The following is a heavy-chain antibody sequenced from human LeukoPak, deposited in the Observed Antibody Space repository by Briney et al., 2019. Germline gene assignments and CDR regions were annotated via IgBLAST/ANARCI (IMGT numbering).Heavy chain of an antibody. CDR3: AKRLSRYSYGFLPDY. CDR1: GVMFNQYW. J-gene: IGHJ4*02. V-gene: IGHV3-7*01. Sequence: GGSLRLSCAASGVMFNQYWMSWVRQAPGKGLEWVANIKQDGSEKYYVDSVKGRFTISRDNAKNSLYLQMNSLRAEDTAVYYCAKRLSRYSYGFLPDYWGQGTLVTVSS. CDR2: IKQDGSEK. D-gene: IGHD5-18*01.